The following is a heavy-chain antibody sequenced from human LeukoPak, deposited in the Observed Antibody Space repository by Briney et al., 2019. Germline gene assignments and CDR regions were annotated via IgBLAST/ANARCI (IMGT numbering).Heavy chain of an antibody. V-gene: IGHV3-7*05. D-gene: IGHD1-7*01. CDR3: AREMGWNYGDY. CDR1: GFTFSSYW. J-gene: IGHJ4*02. Sequence: PGGSLRLSCAASGFTFSSYWMTWVRQAPGKGLEGGANIKKDGSEKYYVDSVRGRFTISRDNAKNTLYLQMNSLRAEDTAVYYCAREMGWNYGDYWGQGTLVTVSS. CDR2: IKKDGSEK.